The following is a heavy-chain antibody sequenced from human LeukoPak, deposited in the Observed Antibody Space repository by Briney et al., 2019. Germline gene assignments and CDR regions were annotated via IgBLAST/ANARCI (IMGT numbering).Heavy chain of an antibody. CDR3: AELGITMIGGV. CDR1: GFTFSKYN. D-gene: IGHD3-10*02. Sequence: PGGSLRLSCAASGFTFSKYNMNWVRQAPGKGLEWVSSISTSSIYIYQADSVKGRFTVSRDNVKNSLYLQMNSLRAEDTAVYYCAELGITMIGGVWGKGTTVTISS. CDR2: ISTSSIYI. J-gene: IGHJ6*04. V-gene: IGHV3-21*01.